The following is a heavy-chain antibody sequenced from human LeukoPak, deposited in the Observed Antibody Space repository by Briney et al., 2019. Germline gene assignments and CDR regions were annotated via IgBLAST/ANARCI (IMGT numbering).Heavy chain of an antibody. V-gene: IGHV4-59*01. Sequence: SETLSLTCTVSGGSISSYYWSWIRQPPGKGLEWIGYIYYSGSTNYNPSLKSRVTISVDTSKNQFSLKLSSVTAADTAVYYCARTVGATEFDHWGQGTLVTVSS. CDR2: IYYSGST. J-gene: IGHJ4*02. D-gene: IGHD1-26*01. CDR3: ARTVGATEFDH. CDR1: GGSISSYY.